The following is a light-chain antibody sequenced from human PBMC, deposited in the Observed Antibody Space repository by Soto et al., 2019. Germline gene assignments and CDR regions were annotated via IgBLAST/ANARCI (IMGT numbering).Light chain of an antibody. Sequence: QSALTQPASVSGSPGQSIAISCTGTSSVVGGYNYVSWYQQHPGKAPKLMIHEVSNRPSGISDRFSGSKSGNTASLTISGLQADDEADYYCSSHTSYSTRVFGTGTKLTVL. V-gene: IGLV2-14*01. CDR2: EVS. CDR3: SSHTSYSTRV. J-gene: IGLJ1*01. CDR1: SSVVGGYNY.